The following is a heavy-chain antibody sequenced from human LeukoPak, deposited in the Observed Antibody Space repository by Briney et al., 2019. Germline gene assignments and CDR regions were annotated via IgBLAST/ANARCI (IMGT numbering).Heavy chain of an antibody. Sequence: GGSLRLSCAASGFTFDDYGMSWIRQAPGKGLEWVSGINWNGGSTGYADSVKGRFTISRDNAKNSLYLQMNSLRAEDTALYYCARVELYYYYYMDVWGKGTTVAVSS. CDR1: GFTFDDYG. CDR3: ARVELYYYYYMDV. D-gene: IGHD1-26*01. CDR2: INWNGGST. J-gene: IGHJ6*03. V-gene: IGHV3-20*04.